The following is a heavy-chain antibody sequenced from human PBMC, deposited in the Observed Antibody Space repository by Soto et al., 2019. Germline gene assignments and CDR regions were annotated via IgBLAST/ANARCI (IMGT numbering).Heavy chain of an antibody. Sequence: SETLSLTCTVSGRTFNINADFWYLAWIRQPQGKGLEWIGSIDNGGNTHYNAPLKIRVIISADTSKNQFSLSLNSVTAADTAVYYCVKRSLLMAPTWGQGIQVTVSS. CDR3: VKRSLLMAPT. V-gene: IGHV4-39*01. J-gene: IGHJ4*02. D-gene: IGHD1-26*01. CDR2: IDNGGNT. CDR1: GRTFNINADF.